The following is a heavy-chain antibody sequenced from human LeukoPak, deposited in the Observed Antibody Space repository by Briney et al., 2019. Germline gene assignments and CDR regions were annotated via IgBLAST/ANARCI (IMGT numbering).Heavy chain of an antibody. CDR3: AKGDYYDSSGLGYFDY. J-gene: IGHJ4*02. CDR1: GFTFSSYG. CDR2: ISYDGSNK. Sequence: GRSLRLSCAASGFTFSSYGMHWVRQAPGKGLEWVAVISYDGSNKYYAGSVKGRFTISRDNSKNTLYLQMNSLRAEDTAVYYCAKGDYYDSSGLGYFDYWGQGTLVTASS. D-gene: IGHD3-22*01. V-gene: IGHV3-30*18.